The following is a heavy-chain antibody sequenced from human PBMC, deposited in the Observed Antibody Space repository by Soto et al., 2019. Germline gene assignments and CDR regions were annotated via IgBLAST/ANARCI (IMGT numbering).Heavy chain of an antibody. Sequence: VKKPGASVKVSCKASGDTCTSYGISWVRQAPGQALELMGWISAYNGNTNYAQKLQGRVTTNTDTSTRTAYMALWGRRFDVPVVYYCAREREFWSGSEYLSWGQGPLVAVSS. J-gene: IGHJ5*02. V-gene: IGHV1-18*01. CDR3: AREREFWSGSEYLS. CDR2: ISAYNGNT. CDR1: GDTCTSYG. D-gene: IGHD3-3*01.